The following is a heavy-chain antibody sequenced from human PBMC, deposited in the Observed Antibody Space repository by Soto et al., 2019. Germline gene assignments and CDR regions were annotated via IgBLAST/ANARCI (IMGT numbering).Heavy chain of an antibody. V-gene: IGHV1-69*13. D-gene: IGHD3-22*01. CDR2: IIPLFGTA. CDR1: GGTFSTYA. J-gene: IGHJ4*02. Sequence: ASVKVSCKASGGTFSTYAIDWVRQAPGQGLEWMGGIIPLFGTAKYAQNFQGRITVTADESTNTAYMELRSLRSQDTAVYYCARGVHYDSSGYYYFYWGQGTLVTVSS. CDR3: ARGVHYDSSGYYYFY.